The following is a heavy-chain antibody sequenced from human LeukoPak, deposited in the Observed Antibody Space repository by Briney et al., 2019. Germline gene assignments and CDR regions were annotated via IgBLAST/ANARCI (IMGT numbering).Heavy chain of an antibody. CDR3: ARSGYSYGYFLGKFDY. J-gene: IGHJ4*02. D-gene: IGHD5-18*01. CDR2: IYYSGST. CDR1: GGSVSSGSYY. Sequence: SETLSLTCTVSGGSVSSGSYYWSWIRQPPGKGLEWIGYIYYSGSTNYNPSLKSRVTISVDTSKNQFSLKLSSVTAADTAVYYCARSGYSYGYFLGKFDYWGQGTLVTVSS. V-gene: IGHV4-61*01.